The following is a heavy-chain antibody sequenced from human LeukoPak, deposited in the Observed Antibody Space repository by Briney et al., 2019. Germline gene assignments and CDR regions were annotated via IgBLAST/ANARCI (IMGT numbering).Heavy chain of an antibody. D-gene: IGHD6-13*01. CDR3: VKDTYNSSWSAFDV. J-gene: IGHJ3*01. V-gene: IGHV3-64D*06. CDR1: GFTFSTYA. CDR2: INGNGVGT. Sequence: PGGSLRLSCSASGFTFSTYAMHWVRRAPGKGLEFVSAINGNGVGTFYADSVKGRFTVSRDNSKSTLYLQMSSLRAEDTALYYCVKDTYNSSWSAFDVWGQGTMVTVSS.